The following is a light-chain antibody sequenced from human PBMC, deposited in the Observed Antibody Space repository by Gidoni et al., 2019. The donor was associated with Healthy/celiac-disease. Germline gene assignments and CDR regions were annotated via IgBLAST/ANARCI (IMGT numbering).Light chain of an antibody. Sequence: DIQMTQSPSTLSASVGDRVTIPCRASQSISSWLAWYQQKPGKAPKLLIYKASSLESGVPSRFSGSGSGTEFTLTISSLQPDDFATYYCQQYNSYPWXFXQGTKVEIK. V-gene: IGKV1-5*03. CDR1: QSISSW. J-gene: IGKJ1*01. CDR3: QQYNSYPWX. CDR2: KAS.